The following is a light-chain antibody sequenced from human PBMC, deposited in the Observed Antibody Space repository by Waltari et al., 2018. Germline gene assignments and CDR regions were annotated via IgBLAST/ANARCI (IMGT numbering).Light chain of an antibody. CDR2: DAS. Sequence: DIQLTQSPSSLSAAVGDRVTITCQATQGITTSLSWFQQKPGKAPQLLIYDASSLQAGVPSRFSGTGSGTDFSFTITSLQPEDSATYYCQHYHSLPYTFGRGTKLQIK. J-gene: IGKJ2*01. V-gene: IGKV1-33*01. CDR3: QHYHSLPYT. CDR1: QGITTS.